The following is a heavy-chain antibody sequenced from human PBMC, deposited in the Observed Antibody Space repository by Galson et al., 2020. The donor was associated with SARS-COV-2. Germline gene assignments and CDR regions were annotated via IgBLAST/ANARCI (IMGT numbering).Heavy chain of an antibody. CDR1: GGSVNRGDHY. D-gene: IGHD3-22*01. J-gene: IGHJ4*02. Sequence: ETSETLSLTCIVAGGSVNRGDHYWSWIRQPPGKGREWIGYIYFSGSTYYNPTLKRRLSMSLDTAKNQFSLKLSSVTAAATALYFCASARAATTMIPDELDYWDRGTQVPVS. CDR3: ASARAATTMIPDELDY. V-gene: IGHV4-30-4*01. CDR2: IYFSGST.